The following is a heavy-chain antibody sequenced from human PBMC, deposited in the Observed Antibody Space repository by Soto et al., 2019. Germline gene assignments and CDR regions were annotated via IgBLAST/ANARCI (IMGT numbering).Heavy chain of an antibody. CDR3: ARGRFGEIHDY. CDR2: IFSSGST. D-gene: IGHD3-10*01. V-gene: IGHV4-30-4*01. Sequence: PSETVSLTCTVSSGSISSGEYYWSWLRQPPGKGLEWIGYIFSSGSTHYNASLKSRLTISVDTSQNQFSLQLTSVTATDTAVYYCARGRFGEIHDYWGQGTLVTVSS. J-gene: IGHJ4*02. CDR1: SGSISSGEYY.